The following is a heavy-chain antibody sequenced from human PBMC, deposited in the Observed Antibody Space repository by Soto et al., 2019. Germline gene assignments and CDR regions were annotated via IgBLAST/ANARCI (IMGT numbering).Heavy chain of an antibody. CDR3: ANALGLYYFDY. D-gene: IGHD3-16*01. CDR2: IIPIFGKT. V-gene: IGHV1-69*05. J-gene: IGHJ4*02. CDR1: GGTFSSYA. Sequence: ASVKVSCKASGGTFSSYAISWVRQAPGQGLEWMGGIIPIFGKTNYSQKFQGRVTITTDKSTSTAYMELSSLRSEDTAVYYCANALGLYYFDYWGQGTLVTVSS.